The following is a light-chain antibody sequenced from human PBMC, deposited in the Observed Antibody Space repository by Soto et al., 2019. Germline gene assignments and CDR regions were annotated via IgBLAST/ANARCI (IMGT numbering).Light chain of an antibody. CDR3: CSYVGSSILM. J-gene: IGLJ3*02. Sequence: VLTQPASVSGSPGQSITISCTGTSSDVGLYNLVSWYQQLPGKAPKLIIYEVNERPSGISDRFSGSKSGNTASLTISGLQDEDEADYYCCSYVGSSILMFGGGTKVTVL. V-gene: IGLV2-23*02. CDR2: EVN. CDR1: SSDVGLYNL.